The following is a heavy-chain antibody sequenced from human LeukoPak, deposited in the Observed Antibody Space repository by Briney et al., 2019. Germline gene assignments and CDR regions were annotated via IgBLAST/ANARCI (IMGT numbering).Heavy chain of an antibody. CDR2: ISSSSSYI. CDR1: GFTFSSYS. Sequence: GGSLRLSCAASGFTFSSYSMNWVRQAPGKGLEWVSSISSSSSYIYYADPVKGRFTISRDNAKNSLYLQMNSLRAEDTAVYYCARDLVGAPGDAAWGQGTLVTVSS. D-gene: IGHD1-26*01. CDR3: ARDLVGAPGDAA. V-gene: IGHV3-21*01. J-gene: IGHJ5*02.